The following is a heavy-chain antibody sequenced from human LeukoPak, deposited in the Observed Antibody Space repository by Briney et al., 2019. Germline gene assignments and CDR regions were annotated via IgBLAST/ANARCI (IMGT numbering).Heavy chain of an antibody. CDR3: TRETSSRYFDY. Sequence: GASVKVSCKASGYTFSVYYIHWLRQAPGQGLEWLGWINPNNGGTLYSQKFQGRVTMTRDTSTSTVYMELSSLRSEDTAVYYCTRETSSRYFDYWGQGTLVTVSS. V-gene: IGHV1-2*02. CDR2: INPNNGGT. CDR1: GYTFSVYY. J-gene: IGHJ4*02.